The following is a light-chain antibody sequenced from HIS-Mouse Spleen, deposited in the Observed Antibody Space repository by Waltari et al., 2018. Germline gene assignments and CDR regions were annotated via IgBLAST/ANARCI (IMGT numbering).Light chain of an antibody. V-gene: IGLV1-47*01. CDR1: SSNIGSNY. J-gene: IGLJ3*02. Sequence: QSVLTQPPSASGTPGQRVTISCSGSSSNIGSNYVYWYQQLPGTAPKLLIYGNNRRPSGVPDRCSGAKSGTSAALAISGLRSEDEADYDCAAWDDSLSGPVFGGGTKLTVL. CDR3: AAWDDSLSGPV. CDR2: GNN.